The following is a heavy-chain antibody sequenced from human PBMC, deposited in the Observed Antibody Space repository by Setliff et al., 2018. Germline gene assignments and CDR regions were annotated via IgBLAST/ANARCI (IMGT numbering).Heavy chain of an antibody. V-gene: IGHV4-4*08. CDR1: GGSISSYY. CDR3: ARSEGRRDGYNW. D-gene: IGHD5-12*01. CDR2: IYTSGST. Sequence: PSETLSLTCTVSGGSISSYYWSWIRQPPWKGLEWIGYIYTSGSTNYSPSLKSRVTISVDTSKNQFSLKLSSVTAADTAVYYCARSEGRRDGYNWWGQGTLVTVSS. J-gene: IGHJ4*02.